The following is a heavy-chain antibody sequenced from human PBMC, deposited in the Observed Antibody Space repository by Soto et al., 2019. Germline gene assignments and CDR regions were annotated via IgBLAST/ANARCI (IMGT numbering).Heavy chain of an antibody. V-gene: IGHV3-66*01. CDR2: IYSGGST. Sequence: PGGSLILSCAASGFTVSSNYMSWVRQAPGKGLEWVSVIYSGGSTYYADSVKGRFTISRDNSKNTLYLQMNSLRAEDTAVYYCARLRDSGYDSPHFDYWGQGTLVTVSS. CDR1: GFTVSSNY. CDR3: ARLRDSGYDSPHFDY. D-gene: IGHD5-12*01. J-gene: IGHJ4*02.